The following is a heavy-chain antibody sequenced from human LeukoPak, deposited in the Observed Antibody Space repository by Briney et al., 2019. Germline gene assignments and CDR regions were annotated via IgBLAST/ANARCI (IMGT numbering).Heavy chain of an antibody. J-gene: IGHJ6*02. Sequence: SETLSLTCTVSGGSISSYYWSWIRQPPGKGLEWIGYIYYSGSTNYNPTLKSRVTISVDTSKNQFSLKLSSVTAADTAVYYCARHAISSYYYDSSGFLYGMDVWGQGTTVTVSS. CDR3: ARHAISSYYYDSSGFLYGMDV. V-gene: IGHV4-59*08. D-gene: IGHD3-22*01. CDR2: IYYSGST. CDR1: GGSISSYY.